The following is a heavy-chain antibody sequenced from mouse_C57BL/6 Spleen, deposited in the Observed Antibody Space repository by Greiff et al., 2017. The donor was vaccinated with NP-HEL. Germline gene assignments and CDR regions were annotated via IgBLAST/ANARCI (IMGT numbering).Heavy chain of an antibody. V-gene: IGHV5-2*01. J-gene: IGHJ3*01. CDR1: EYEFPSHD. Sequence: EVQLVESGGGLVQPGESLKLSCESNEYEFPSHDMSWVRKTPDTRLELVAAINSDGGSPYYPDTMVRRFSISRDNTKKTLYLQMSSLRSEDTALDYCARHWGNYAWFAYWGQGTLVTVSA. CDR3: ARHWGNYAWFAY. D-gene: IGHD2-1*01. CDR2: INSDGGSP.